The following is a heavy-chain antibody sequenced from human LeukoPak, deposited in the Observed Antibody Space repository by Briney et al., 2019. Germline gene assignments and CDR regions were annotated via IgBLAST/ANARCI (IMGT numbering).Heavy chain of an antibody. CDR1: GGSISSGAYY. D-gene: IGHD5-18*01. CDR3: ASYSYGYPYYYGMDV. Sequence: SETLSLTCTVSGGSISSGAYYWSWIRQHPEKGLEWIGDIYYSGSTNYNPSLKSRVTISVDTSKNQFSLKLSSVTAADTAVYYCASYSYGYPYYYGMDVWGQGTTVTVSS. CDR2: IYYSGST. J-gene: IGHJ6*02. V-gene: IGHV4-61*08.